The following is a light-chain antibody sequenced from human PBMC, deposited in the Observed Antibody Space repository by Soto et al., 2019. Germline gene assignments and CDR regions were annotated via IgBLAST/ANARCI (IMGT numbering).Light chain of an antibody. V-gene: IGLV2-14*01. CDR3: SSYTSSSTPARV. CDR2: EVS. CDR1: SSDVGGYNY. J-gene: IGLJ2*01. Sequence: QSALTQPASVSGSPGQSITISCTGTSSDVGGYNYVSWYQQHPGKAPKLMIYEVSNRPSGVSNRFSGSKSGNTASLTISGLQAEDEADYYCSSYTSSSTPARVFGGGTKLTVL.